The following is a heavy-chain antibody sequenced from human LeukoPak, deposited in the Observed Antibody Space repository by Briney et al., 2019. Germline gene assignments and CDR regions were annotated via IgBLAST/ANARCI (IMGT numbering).Heavy chain of an antibody. CDR1: GYTFTNYD. V-gene: IGHV1-8*01. CDR3: ARDFVAGLMDV. CDR2: MNPNSGNT. J-gene: IGHJ6*02. Sequence: ASVKVSCKAAGYTFTNYDINWVRQATGQGLEWMGWMNPNSGNTGYAQKFQGRVTMTSNTSISTAYMELSSLRSEDTAVYYCARDFVAGLMDVWGQGTTVTVSS. D-gene: IGHD6-19*01.